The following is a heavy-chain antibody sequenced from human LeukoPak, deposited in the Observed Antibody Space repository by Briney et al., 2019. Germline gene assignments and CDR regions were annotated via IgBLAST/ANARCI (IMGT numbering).Heavy chain of an antibody. Sequence: SETLSLTCAVSGGSISSYYWSWIRQPAGKGLGWIGRIYTSGSTNYNPSLKSRVTMSVDTSKNQFSLKLSSVTAADTAVYYCARLVPSNDFWSGYPDYYYYYGMDVWGQGTTVTVSS. CDR1: GGSISSYY. V-gene: IGHV4-4*07. CDR2: IYTSGST. J-gene: IGHJ6*02. D-gene: IGHD3-3*01. CDR3: ARLVPSNDFWSGYPDYYYYYGMDV.